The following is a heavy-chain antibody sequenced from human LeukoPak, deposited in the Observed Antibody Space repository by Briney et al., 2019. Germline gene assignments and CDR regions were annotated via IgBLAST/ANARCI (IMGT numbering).Heavy chain of an antibody. CDR2: IIPIFGTA. D-gene: IGHD1-26*01. Sequence: GASVKVSCKASGGTFSSYAISWVRQAPGQGLEWMGGIIPIFGTANYAQKFQGRVTITADESTSTAYMELSSLRSEDTAVYYCARGLHSAGSQLMDYWGQGTLVTVSS. J-gene: IGHJ4*02. V-gene: IGHV1-69*13. CDR3: ARGLHSAGSQLMDY. CDR1: GGTFSSYA.